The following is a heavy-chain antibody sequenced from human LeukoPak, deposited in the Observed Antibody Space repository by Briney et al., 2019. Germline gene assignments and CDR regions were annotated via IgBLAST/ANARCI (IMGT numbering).Heavy chain of an antibody. V-gene: IGHV4-4*02. Sequence: SETLSLTCDVSGGSISSSNWWSWVRQPPGKGLEWIGEIYHSGSTNYNPSLKSRVTMSVDKSKNQISLKLRSVTAADTAVYYCARGGMISPYWFDYWGQGNPVTVSS. J-gene: IGHJ4*02. CDR3: ARGGMISPYWFDY. CDR2: IYHSGST. D-gene: IGHD2-8*02. CDR1: GGSISSSNW.